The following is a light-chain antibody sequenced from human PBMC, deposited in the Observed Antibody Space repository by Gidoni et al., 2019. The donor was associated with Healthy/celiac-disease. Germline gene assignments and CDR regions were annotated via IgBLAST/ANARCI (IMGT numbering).Light chain of an antibody. CDR3: SSYTSSSTLGV. Sequence: QSALTQPASVSGSPRQSITISGTGTSSDVGGYNYVSWYQQHPGKAPKLMIYDVSNRPSGVSNRFSGSKSGNTASLTISGLQAEDEADYYCSSYTSSSTLGVFGGGTKLTVL. V-gene: IGLV2-14*03. J-gene: IGLJ3*02. CDR1: SSDVGGYNY. CDR2: DVS.